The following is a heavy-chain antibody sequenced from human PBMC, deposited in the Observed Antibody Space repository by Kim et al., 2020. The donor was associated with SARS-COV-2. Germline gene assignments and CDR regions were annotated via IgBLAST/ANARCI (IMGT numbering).Heavy chain of an antibody. CDR1: EFTFSNVW. V-gene: IGHV3-15*01. CDR3: ATETSIFGVVVWTDAFDI. Sequence: GGSLRLSCAASEFTFSNVWMTWVRQAPGKGLEWVGRIKSKTDGGTTDYAAPVKGRFTISRDDSKNTLYLQMNSLKIEDTGVYYCATETSIFGVVVWTDAFDIWGQGTMVTVSS. CDR2: IKSKTDGGTT. D-gene: IGHD3-3*01. J-gene: IGHJ3*02.